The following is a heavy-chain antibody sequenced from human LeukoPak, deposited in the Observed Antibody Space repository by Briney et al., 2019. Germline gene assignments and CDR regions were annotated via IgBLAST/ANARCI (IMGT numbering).Heavy chain of an antibody. CDR2: INHSGST. CDR1: GGSFSGYY. D-gene: IGHD2-21*02. Sequence: SETLSLTCAVYGGSFSGYYWSWIRQPPGKGLEWIGEINHSGSTNYNPSLKSRVTISVDTSKNQFSLRLRSVTAADTAVYYCARDFSAYCGGDCYPFDYWGQGTLVTVSS. CDR3: ARDFSAYCGGDCYPFDY. J-gene: IGHJ4*02. V-gene: IGHV4-34*01.